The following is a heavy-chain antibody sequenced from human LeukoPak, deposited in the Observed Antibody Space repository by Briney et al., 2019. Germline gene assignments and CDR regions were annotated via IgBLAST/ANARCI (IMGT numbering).Heavy chain of an antibody. CDR2: ISGSDGST. V-gene: IGHV3-23*01. D-gene: IGHD6-6*01. Sequence: GGSLRLSCAASGFIFSSYAMSWVRQAPGKGLEWVSAISGSDGSTYYADSVKGRFTISRDNSKNTLYLQMNSLRAEDTAVYYCARDQSIAARVGSYYASGSLTRFDYWGQGTLVTVSS. CDR1: GFIFSSYA. J-gene: IGHJ4*02. CDR3: ARDQSIAARVGSYYASGSLTRFDY.